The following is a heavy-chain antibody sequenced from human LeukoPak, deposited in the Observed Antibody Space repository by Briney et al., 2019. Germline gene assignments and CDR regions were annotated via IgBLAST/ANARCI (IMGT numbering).Heavy chain of an antibody. D-gene: IGHD6-6*01. CDR2: ISSSSYI. J-gene: IGHJ4*02. Sequence: GGSLRLSCAASGFTFSSYSMNWVRQAPGKGLEWVSSISSSSYIYYADSVKGRFTISRDNSKNTLYLQMNSLRAEDTAVYYCAKRPSSYSSSSASYFDYWGQGTLVTVSS. CDR3: AKRPSSYSSSSASYFDY. CDR1: GFTFSSYS. V-gene: IGHV3-21*04.